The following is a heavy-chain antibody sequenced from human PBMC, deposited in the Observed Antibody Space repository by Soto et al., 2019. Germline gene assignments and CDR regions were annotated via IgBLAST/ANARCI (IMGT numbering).Heavy chain of an antibody. CDR1: GFTFSDYW. D-gene: IGHD3-10*01. Sequence: GGSLRLSCAASGFTFSDYWMNWVRQAPGRGLEWVASIRYDGGETRYLDSVKGRFTISRDNAKNFLYLQVASLRVEDTAVYYCARDGVSPGLYFDFWGQGTLVTVSS. CDR2: IRYDGGET. V-gene: IGHV3-7*05. CDR3: ARDGVSPGLYFDF. J-gene: IGHJ4*02.